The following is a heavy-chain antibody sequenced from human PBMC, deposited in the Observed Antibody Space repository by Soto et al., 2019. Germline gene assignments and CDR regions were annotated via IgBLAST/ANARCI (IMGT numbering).Heavy chain of an antibody. CDR3: ARDAGYNKFDY. CDR1: RFTFSTSW. Sequence: EAQLVESGGGLVQPGGSLRLSCSASRFTFSTSWKAWVRQAPGRGLEWVGNINEDGSVINYADSVRGRFTFSRDNAKNSLFLQMNSLRDEDSAVYYCARDAGYNKFDYWGQGTLVTVSS. V-gene: IGHV3-7*03. D-gene: IGHD5-12*01. J-gene: IGHJ4*02. CDR2: INEDGSVI.